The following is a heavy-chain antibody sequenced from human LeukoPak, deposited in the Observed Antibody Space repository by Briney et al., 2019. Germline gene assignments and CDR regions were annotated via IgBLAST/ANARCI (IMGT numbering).Heavy chain of an antibody. CDR3: ARGKSGSSGRYYYYMDV. V-gene: IGHV3-7*03. J-gene: IGHJ6*03. CDR2: IKEDGSKK. CDR1: GLTFSSHW. Sequence: GGSLRLSCAASGLTFSSHWMSWVRQAPRKGLEWLANIKEDGSKKYYVDSVKGRFTISRDNAKNSLFLQMSSLRDEDTALYYCARGKSGSSGRYYYYMDVWGKGTTVTVSS. D-gene: IGHD3-10*01.